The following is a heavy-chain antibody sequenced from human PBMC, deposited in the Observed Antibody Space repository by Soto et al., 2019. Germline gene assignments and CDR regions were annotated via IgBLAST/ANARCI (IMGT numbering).Heavy chain of an antibody. Sequence: GASVKVSCKASGGTFSSYTISWVRQAPGQGLEWMGRIIPILGIANYAQKFQGRVTITADKSTSTAYMELSSLRSEDTAVYYCARDKGDGSGSYYGYWGQGTLVTVSS. CDR1: GGTFSSYT. V-gene: IGHV1-69*04. D-gene: IGHD3-10*01. CDR3: ARDKGDGSGSYYGY. J-gene: IGHJ4*02. CDR2: IIPILGIA.